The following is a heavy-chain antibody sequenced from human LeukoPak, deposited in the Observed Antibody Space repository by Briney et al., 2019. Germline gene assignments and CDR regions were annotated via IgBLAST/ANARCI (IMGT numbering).Heavy chain of an antibody. CDR2: IYYSGST. V-gene: IGHV4-30-4*01. D-gene: IGHD2/OR15-2a*01. CDR3: AREGIRVNYYYYGMDV. CDR1: GGSISSGDYY. Sequence: SETLSLTCTVAGGSISSGDYYWSWIRQPPGKGLEWIGYIYYSGSTYYNPSLKSRVTISVDTSKNQFSLKLSSVTAADTAVYYCAREGIRVNYYYYGMDVWGQGTTVTVSS. J-gene: IGHJ6*02.